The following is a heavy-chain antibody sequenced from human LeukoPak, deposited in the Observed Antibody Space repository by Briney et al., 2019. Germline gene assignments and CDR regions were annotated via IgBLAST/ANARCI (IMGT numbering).Heavy chain of an antibody. CDR1: GFTLSGYS. CDR2: ITSSSNYI. D-gene: IGHD6-13*01. V-gene: IGHV3-21*04. J-gene: IGHJ4*02. Sequence: GGSLRLSCAASGFTLSGYSMTWVRQAPGKGLECVLFITSSSNYIYYADSVKGRFTISRDTAKNSLYLQMSSLRTEDTAMYYCARDPAGASSSWYYFDNWGQGTLVTVSS. CDR3: ARDPAGASSSWYYFDN.